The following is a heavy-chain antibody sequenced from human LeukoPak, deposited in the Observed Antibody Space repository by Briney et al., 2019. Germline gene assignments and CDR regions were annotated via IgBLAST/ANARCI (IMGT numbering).Heavy chain of an antibody. CDR2: IKQDGSEK. D-gene: IGHD6-13*01. CDR3: AREWQGGIAAAGTRIEGDY. CDR1: GFTFSSYS. Sequence: PGGSLRLSCAASGFTFSSYSMNWVRQAPGKGLEWVANIKQDGSEKNYMDSVKGRFTISRDNAENSLFLQMNSLRVEDTAVYYCAREWQGGIAAAGTRIEGDYWGQGTLVAVSS. V-gene: IGHV3-7*01. J-gene: IGHJ4*02.